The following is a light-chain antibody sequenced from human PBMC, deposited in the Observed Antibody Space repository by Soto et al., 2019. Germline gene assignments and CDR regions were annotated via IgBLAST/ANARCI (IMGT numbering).Light chain of an antibody. CDR2: EVS. CDR1: SSDVGSYNH. CDR3: YSFTTSSTYV. Sequence: QSALTQPPPVSGSPGQSVAISCSGTSSDVGSYNHVSWYQQAPGTAPKVMIYEVSNRPSGVPDRFSGSKSGNTASLTISGLQPEDEADYYCYSFTTSSTYVFGTGTKVTVL. V-gene: IGLV2-18*02. J-gene: IGLJ1*01.